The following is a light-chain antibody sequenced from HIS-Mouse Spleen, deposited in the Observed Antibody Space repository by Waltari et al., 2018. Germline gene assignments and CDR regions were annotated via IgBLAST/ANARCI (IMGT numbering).Light chain of an antibody. CDR2: GNS. V-gene: IGLV1-40*01. CDR3: QSYDSSLSAHYV. Sequence: QSVLTQPPSVSGAPGQRVTIPCTGSSSNIGAGYDVHWYQQLPGTAPKLLIHGNSNRPSGVPDRFAGSKSGTSASLAITGLQAEDEADYYCQSYDSSLSAHYVFGTGTKVTVL. J-gene: IGLJ1*01. CDR1: SSNIGAGYD.